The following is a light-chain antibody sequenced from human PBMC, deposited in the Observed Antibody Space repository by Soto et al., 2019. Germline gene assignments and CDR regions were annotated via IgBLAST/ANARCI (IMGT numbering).Light chain of an antibody. CDR1: QTVRNNY. Sequence: EIVLTQSPGTLSLSPGERATLPCRASQTVRNNYLAWYQQKPGQAPRLLIYDASSRATGIPDRFSGSGSGTEFTLTISSLEPEDFAVYYCQQRSNWPPSTFGQGTRLEIK. CDR2: DAS. J-gene: IGKJ5*01. CDR3: QQRSNWPPST. V-gene: IGKV3D-20*02.